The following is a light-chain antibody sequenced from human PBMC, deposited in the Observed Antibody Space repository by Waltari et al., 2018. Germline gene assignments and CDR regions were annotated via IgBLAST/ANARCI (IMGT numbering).Light chain of an antibody. V-gene: IGKV3-20*01. CDR2: GAS. Sequence: VLTQSQGTLSLSPGDRATLSCRASQSITKRYFAWYQQKPGQAPRLLIYGASSRAAGIPDRFSGSGSGTEFTLTISRLEAEDSAVYYCQQYGSSIMYTFGQGTKLEIK. J-gene: IGKJ2*01. CDR3: QQYGSSIMYT. CDR1: QSITKRY.